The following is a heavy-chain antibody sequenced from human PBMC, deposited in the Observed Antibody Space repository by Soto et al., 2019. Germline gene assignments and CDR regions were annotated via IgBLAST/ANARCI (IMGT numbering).Heavy chain of an antibody. CDR3: ASGDSSGWTAFDY. D-gene: IGHD6-19*01. CDR2: IDPSDSYT. CDR1: GYSFTSDW. J-gene: IGHJ4*02. V-gene: IGHV5-10-1*01. Sequence: GESLKVSCKGSGYSFTSDWISWVRQMPGKGLEWMGRIDPSDSYTNYSPSFQGHVTISADKSISTAYLQWSSLKASDTAMYYCASGDSSGWTAFDYWGQGTLVTVSS.